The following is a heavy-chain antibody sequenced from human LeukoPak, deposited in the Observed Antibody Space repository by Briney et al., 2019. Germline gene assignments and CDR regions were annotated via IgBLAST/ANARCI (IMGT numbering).Heavy chain of an antibody. CDR3: AREGLRLGELSLLYFDY. D-gene: IGHD3-16*02. V-gene: IGHV4-34*01. CDR1: GGSFSGYY. CDR2: INHSGST. Sequence: SETLSLTCAVYGGSFSGYYWSWIRQPPGKGLEWIGEINHSGSTNYNPSLKSRVTISADTSKNQFSLKLSSVTAADTAVYYCAREGLRLGELSLLYFDYWGQGTLVTVSS. J-gene: IGHJ4*02.